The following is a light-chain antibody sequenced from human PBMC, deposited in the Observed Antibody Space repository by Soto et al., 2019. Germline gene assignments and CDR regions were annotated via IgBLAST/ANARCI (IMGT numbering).Light chain of an antibody. CDR3: SSYTSSSTRV. CDR1: SSDVGGHNY. V-gene: IGLV2-14*01. J-gene: IGLJ1*01. Sequence: QSALTQPASVSGSPGQSITISCTGTSSDVGGHNYVSWYQQHPGKAPKLMIYEVSNRPSGVSNRFSGSKSGNTDSLTISGLQAEDEADYYCSSYTSSSTRVFGTGTKLTVL. CDR2: EVS.